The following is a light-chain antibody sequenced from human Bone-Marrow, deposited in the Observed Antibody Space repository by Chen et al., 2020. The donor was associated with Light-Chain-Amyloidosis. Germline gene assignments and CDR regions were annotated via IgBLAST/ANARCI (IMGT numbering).Light chain of an antibody. J-gene: IGKJ4*01. V-gene: IGKV3-11*01. CDR3: QQRRNWPLT. CDR1: QSVRTY. Sequence: EIVLTQSPATLSLSPGDRATLSCRASQSVRTYLAWYQQKPGQAPRLLIYDASNRASGVPDRFSGSASETDFTLSISSLEPEDSAVYFCQQRRNWPLTFGGGTKLEIK. CDR2: DAS.